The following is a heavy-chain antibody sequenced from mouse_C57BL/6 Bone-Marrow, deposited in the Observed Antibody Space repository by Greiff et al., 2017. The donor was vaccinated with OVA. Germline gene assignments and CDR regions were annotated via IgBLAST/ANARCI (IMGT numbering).Heavy chain of an antibody. CDR1: GFTFSDYG. J-gene: IGHJ3*01. Sequence: EVKLVESGGGLVKPGGSLKLSCAASGFTFSDYGMHWVRQAPGKGLEWVAYISSGSSTIYYADTVKGRFTISRDNGKSTLYLRMTSLRAEDTAMYYCARQTAQGSWFAYWGQGTLVTVSA. CDR2: ISSGSSTI. D-gene: IGHD3-2*02. V-gene: IGHV5-17*01. CDR3: ARQTAQGSWFAY.